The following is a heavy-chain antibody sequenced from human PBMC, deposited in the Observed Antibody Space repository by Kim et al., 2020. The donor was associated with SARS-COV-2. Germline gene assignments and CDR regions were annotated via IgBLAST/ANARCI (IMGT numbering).Heavy chain of an antibody. CDR3: ASKISPVGVVDY. V-gene: IGHV4-34*01. D-gene: IGHD3-10*01. J-gene: IGHJ4*02. Sequence: SDNPSLKSQVTISVDTSKNQCSLKMSSVTAADTAVYYCASKISPVGVVDYWGQGTLVTVSS.